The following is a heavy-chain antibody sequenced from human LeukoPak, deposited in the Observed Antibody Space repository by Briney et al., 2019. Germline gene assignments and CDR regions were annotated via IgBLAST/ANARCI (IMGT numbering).Heavy chain of an antibody. J-gene: IGHJ6*03. CDR1: GGSISSSSYY. CDR2: IYYSGST. CDR3: AKRGGALPFYYYYYMDV. Sequence: SETLSLTCTVSGGSISSSSYYWGWIRQPPGKGLEWIGSIYYSGSTYYNPSLKSRVTISIDTSKNQFSLKLSSVTAADTAVYYCAKRGGALPFYYYYYMDVWGKGTTVTISS. D-gene: IGHD3-16*01. V-gene: IGHV4-39*07.